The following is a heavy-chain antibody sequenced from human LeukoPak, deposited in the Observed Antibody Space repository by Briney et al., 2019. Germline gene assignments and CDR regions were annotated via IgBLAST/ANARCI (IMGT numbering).Heavy chain of an antibody. Sequence: PGGSLRLSCEASGFTFSNVWMNWVRQAPGKGLEWIGRIKTKTDGGTTEYAAPVKGRFTISRDDSKNTVYLQMNGLKTEDTALYYCVTRVKSTGDYWGQGTLVTVSS. J-gene: IGHJ4*02. CDR1: GFTFSNVW. D-gene: IGHD1-1*01. CDR2: IKTKTDGGTT. CDR3: VTRVKSTGDY. V-gene: IGHV3-15*01.